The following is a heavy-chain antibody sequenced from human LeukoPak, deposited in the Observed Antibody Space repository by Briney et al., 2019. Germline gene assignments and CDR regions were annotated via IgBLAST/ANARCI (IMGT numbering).Heavy chain of an antibody. CDR3: ATGRDADSARGYYDMDV. CDR1: GGSITGYY. D-gene: IGHD5-24*01. V-gene: IGHV4-4*07. J-gene: IGHJ6*02. Sequence: SETLSLTCTVSGGSITGYYWTWIRQPAGKGLEWIGRIYSGGSTNYNPPLKSRVTMSVDTSKNQFSLKLSSVTAADTAVYYCATGRDADSARGYYDMDVWGQGTTVNVSS. CDR2: IYSGGST.